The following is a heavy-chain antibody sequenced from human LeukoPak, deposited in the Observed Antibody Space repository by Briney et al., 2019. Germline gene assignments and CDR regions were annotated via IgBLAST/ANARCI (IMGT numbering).Heavy chain of an antibody. CDR2: ISSSSSYI. J-gene: IGHJ4*02. CDR3: ASRSSVAASGPG. Sequence: GGSLRLSCAASGFTFSSYSMNWVRQAPGKGLEWVSSISSSSSYIYYADSVKGRFTISRDNAKNSLNLQMSSLRAEDTALYYCASRSSVAASGPGWGQGTLVTVSS. D-gene: IGHD2-15*01. CDR1: GFTFSSYS. V-gene: IGHV3-21*01.